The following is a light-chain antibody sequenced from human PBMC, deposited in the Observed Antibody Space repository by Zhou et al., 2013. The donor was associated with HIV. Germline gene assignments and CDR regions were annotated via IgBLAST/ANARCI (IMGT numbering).Light chain of an antibody. J-gene: IGKJ5*01. CDR2: KAS. CDR3: QQYNSYPIT. Sequence: DIQMTQSPSTLSASVGDRVTITCRASQSITNWLAWYQQNPGKAPKLLIYKASTLESAVPSRFSGTGSGTEFTLTISSLQPDDFATYYCQQYNSYPITFGQGTRLEIK. V-gene: IGKV1-5*03. CDR1: QSITNW.